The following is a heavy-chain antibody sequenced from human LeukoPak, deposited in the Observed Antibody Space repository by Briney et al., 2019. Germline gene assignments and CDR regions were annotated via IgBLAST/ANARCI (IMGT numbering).Heavy chain of an antibody. Sequence: SETLSLTCAVYGGSFSGYYWSWIRQPPGKGLEWIGEINHSGSTNYNPSLKSRVTVSVDTSKNQFSLKLSSVTAADTAVYYFASGPAWMFDPWGQGTLVTVSS. J-gene: IGHJ5*02. CDR1: GGSFSGYY. CDR3: ASGPAWMFDP. D-gene: IGHD5-12*01. CDR2: INHSGST. V-gene: IGHV4-34*01.